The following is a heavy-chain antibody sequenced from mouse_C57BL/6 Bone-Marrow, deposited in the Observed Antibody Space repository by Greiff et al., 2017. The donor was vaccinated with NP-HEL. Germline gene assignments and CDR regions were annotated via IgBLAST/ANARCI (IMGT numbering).Heavy chain of an antibody. CDR3: TIPLGGYAMDY. D-gene: IGHD3-3*01. V-gene: IGHV1-15*01. CDR2: IDPETGGT. Sequence: QVQLKQSGAELVRPGASVTLSCKASGYTFTDYEMHWVKQTPVHGLEWIGAIDPETGGTAYNQKFKGKAILTADQSSSTAYMELRSLTSEDSAVYYGTIPLGGYAMDYWGQGTSVTVSS. J-gene: IGHJ4*01. CDR1: GYTFTDYE.